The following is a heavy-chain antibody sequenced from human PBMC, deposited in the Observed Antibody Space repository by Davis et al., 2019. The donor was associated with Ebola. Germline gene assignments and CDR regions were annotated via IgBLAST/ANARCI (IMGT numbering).Heavy chain of an antibody. CDR2: ITSSGGST. D-gene: IGHD4-23*01. V-gene: IGHV3-23*01. CDR1: GFTFSSFA. Sequence: PGGSLRLSCAASGFTFSSFAMTWTRQAPGKGLEWVSAITSSGGSTYYADSVKGRFTISRDNSKNTLYLQMNSLRAEDTAVYYCARGGGKDYWGQGTLVTVSS. CDR3: ARGGGKDY. J-gene: IGHJ4*02.